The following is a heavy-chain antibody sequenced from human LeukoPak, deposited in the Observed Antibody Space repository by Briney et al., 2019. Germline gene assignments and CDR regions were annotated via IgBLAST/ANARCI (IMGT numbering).Heavy chain of an antibody. CDR2: IWYDGSNK. CDR3: TRDWRNLGYDY. J-gene: IGHJ4*02. CDR1: GFTFSSYW. D-gene: IGHD5-12*01. V-gene: IGHV3-33*08. Sequence: GGSLGLSCAASGFTFSSYWMHWVRQAPGKGLEWVAVIWYDGSNKYYADSVKGRFTISRDNSKNTLYLQMNSLRAEDTAVYYCTRDWRNLGYDYWGQGTLVTVSS.